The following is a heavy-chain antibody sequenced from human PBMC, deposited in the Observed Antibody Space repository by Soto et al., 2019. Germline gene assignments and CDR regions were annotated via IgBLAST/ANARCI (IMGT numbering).Heavy chain of an antibody. D-gene: IGHD4-17*01. CDR2: INSDGSSP. Sequence: EVQLVESGGGLVQPGGSLRLSCAASGFNFSSHWMHWVREAPGKGLIWVSRINSDGSSPIYADFVKGRFIISRDNAKNTLYLQMNSLRVEDTAVYYCGRDHYGFNSIDYWGQGTLVTVSS. CDR3: GRDHYGFNSIDY. V-gene: IGHV3-74*01. J-gene: IGHJ4*02. CDR1: GFNFSSHW.